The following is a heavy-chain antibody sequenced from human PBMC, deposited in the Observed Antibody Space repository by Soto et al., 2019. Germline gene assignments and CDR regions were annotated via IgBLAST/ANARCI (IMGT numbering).Heavy chain of an antibody. CDR2: VRSKSDGGTA. CDR1: SFAFRDAS. D-gene: IGHD1-26*01. V-gene: IGHV3-15*07. Sequence: EVQLVESGGGLVKPGGSLRLSCAASSFAFRDASMNWVRQAPGKGLEWVGRVRSKSDGGTADYAAPVKGRFTISRDDSKHTVYLQMNSLKTEDTAVYYCTSSYVVGEDYWGQGTLVSVSS. J-gene: IGHJ4*02. CDR3: TSSYVVGEDY.